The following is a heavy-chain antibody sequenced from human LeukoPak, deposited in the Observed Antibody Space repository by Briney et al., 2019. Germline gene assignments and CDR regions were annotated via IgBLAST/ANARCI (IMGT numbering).Heavy chain of an antibody. V-gene: IGHV1-69*01. CDR2: IIPIFGTA. Sequence: SVKVSCKASRGTFSSYAISWVRQAPGQGLEWMGGIIPIFGTANYAQKFQGRVTITADESTSTAYMELSSLRSEDTAVYYCARGTMIVVATPYYGMDVWGQGTTVTVSS. J-gene: IGHJ6*02. D-gene: IGHD3-22*01. CDR3: ARGTMIVVATPYYGMDV. CDR1: RGTFSSYA.